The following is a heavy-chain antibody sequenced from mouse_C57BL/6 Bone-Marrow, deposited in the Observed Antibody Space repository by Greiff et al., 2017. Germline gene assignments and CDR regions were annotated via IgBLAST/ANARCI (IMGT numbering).Heavy chain of an antibody. D-gene: IGHD5-1*01. J-gene: IGHJ1*03. CDR2: ISNGGGSS. V-gene: IGHV5-12*01. CDR3: ARRTY. Sequence: EVQLVESGGGLVQPGGSLKLSCAASGFTFSDYYMYWVRQTPEKRLEWVAYISNGGGSSYYPDTVKGRFTISRDNAKNTLYLQMSRLKSEDTAMYYCARRTYWGTGTTVTVSS. CDR1: GFTFSDYY.